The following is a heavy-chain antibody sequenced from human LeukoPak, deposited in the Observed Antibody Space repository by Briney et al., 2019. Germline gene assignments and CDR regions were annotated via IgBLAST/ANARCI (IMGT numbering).Heavy chain of an antibody. D-gene: IGHD6-13*01. CDR1: GFTFSSYG. CDR3: AKSPLRSRLYYGKDV. CDR2: ISYDGSNK. V-gene: IGHV3-30*18. Sequence: PGRSLRLSCAASGFTFSSYGMHWVRQAPGKGLERVAVISYDGSNKYYADSVKGRFTISRDNSKNTLYLQMNSLRAEDTAVYYCAKSPLRSRLYYGKDVWGQGTTVTVSS. J-gene: IGHJ6*02.